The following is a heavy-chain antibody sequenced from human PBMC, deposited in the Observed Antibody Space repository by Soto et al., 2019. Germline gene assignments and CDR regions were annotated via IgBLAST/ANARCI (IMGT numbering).Heavy chain of an antibody. D-gene: IGHD2-21*02. CDR3: ARDIVVVTAIYRVDYYGMDV. CDR2: ISSSSSYI. J-gene: IGHJ6*02. Sequence: GGSLRLSCAASGFTFSSYSMNWVRQAPGKGLEWVSSISSSSSYIYYADSVKGRFTISRDNAKNSLYLQMNSLRAEDTAVYYCARDIVVVTAIYRVDYYGMDVWGQGTTVTVSS. CDR1: GFTFSSYS. V-gene: IGHV3-21*01.